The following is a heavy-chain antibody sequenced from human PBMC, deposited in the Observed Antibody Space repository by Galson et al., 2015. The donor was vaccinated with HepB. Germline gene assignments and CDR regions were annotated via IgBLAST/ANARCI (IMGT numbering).Heavy chain of an antibody. V-gene: IGHV1-69*06. CDR2: ITPIFGTG. Sequence: SVKVSCKASGGTFINYAIDWSRQAPGQGLEWMGGITPIFGTGNGAEKFRGRVTITADKSTSTAYMELSNLRSEDTAVYYCARGYDSGSYYYHYWGQGTLVTVSS. J-gene: IGHJ4*02. CDR3: ARGYDSGSYYYHY. D-gene: IGHD3-10*01. CDR1: GGTFINYA.